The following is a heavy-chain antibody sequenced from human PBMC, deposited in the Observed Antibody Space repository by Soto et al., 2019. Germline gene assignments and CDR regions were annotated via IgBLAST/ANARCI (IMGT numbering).Heavy chain of an antibody. J-gene: IGHJ6*03. CDR3: AKGVRWLPYMGV. Sequence: PGGSLRLSCAASGFSFSTYAMSWVRQAPGKGLEWVSLISYGAGTTYYADSVKCRFTVSRDNSKNTLYLQMNSLGAEDTAVYYCAKGVRWLPYMGVWGKGTRGTVSS. CDR2: ISYGAGTT. CDR1: GFSFSTYA. D-gene: IGHD5-12*01. V-gene: IGHV3-23*01.